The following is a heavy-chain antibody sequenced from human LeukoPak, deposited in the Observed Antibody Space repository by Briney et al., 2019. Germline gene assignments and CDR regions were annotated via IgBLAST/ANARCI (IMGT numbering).Heavy chain of an antibody. CDR2: IKHDGSEK. D-gene: IGHD3-3*01. Sequence: GGSLRLSCAASGFIFTNYFMSWIRQAPGKGLEWVASIKHDGSEKYYVDSVRGRFTISRDNTMNSLYLQMSSLRAEDTAVYYCATDRGWRTSGYYLYYFEYWGQGTLVTFSS. CDR1: GFIFTNYF. V-gene: IGHV3-7*01. J-gene: IGHJ4*02. CDR3: ATDRGWRTSGYYLYYFEY.